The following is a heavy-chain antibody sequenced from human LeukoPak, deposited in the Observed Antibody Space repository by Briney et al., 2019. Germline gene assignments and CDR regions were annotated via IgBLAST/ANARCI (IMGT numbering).Heavy chain of an antibody. CDR2: ISSSGSTI. CDR1: GFTFSDYY. V-gene: IGHV3-11*01. J-gene: IGHJ4*02. CDR3: ARDAQDGSYDY. Sequence: PGGSLRLSCAASGFTFSDYYMSWLRQAPGKGLQWVSYISSSGSTIYYADSVKGRFTISSENAKNSLYLQMNSLRAEDTAVYYCARDAQDGSYDYWGQGTLVTVSS. D-gene: IGHD1-26*01.